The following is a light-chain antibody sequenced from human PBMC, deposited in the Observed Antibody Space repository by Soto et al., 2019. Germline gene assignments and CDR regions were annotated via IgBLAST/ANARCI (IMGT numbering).Light chain of an antibody. V-gene: IGKV1-5*03. CDR2: KAS. CDR3: QQYNPYSPYT. CDR1: QTVSSW. J-gene: IGKJ2*01. Sequence: DIQMTQFPSTLSASIGDRVTITCRASQTVSSWLAWYQQKPGKAPKLLIYKASNLESGVPSRFSGSGSATEFTLTISSLQPDVVATYYCQQYNPYSPYTFGQGTRVEIK.